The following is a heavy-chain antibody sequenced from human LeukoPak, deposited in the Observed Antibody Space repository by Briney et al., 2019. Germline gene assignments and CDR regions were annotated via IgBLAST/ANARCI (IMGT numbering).Heavy chain of an antibody. CDR2: IKSKTDGGTT. D-gene: IGHD3-22*01. Sequence: GGSLRLSCAASGFTFSNAWMSWVRQAPGKGLEWVGRIKSKTDGGTTDYAAPVKGRFTISRDDSKNTLYLQMNSLKTEDTAVYYCTTGITMIVVTPRIDYWGQGALVTVSS. CDR1: GFTFSNAW. V-gene: IGHV3-15*01. J-gene: IGHJ4*02. CDR3: TTGITMIVVTPRIDY.